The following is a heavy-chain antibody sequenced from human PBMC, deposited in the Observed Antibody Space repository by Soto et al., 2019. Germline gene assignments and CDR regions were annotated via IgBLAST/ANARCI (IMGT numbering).Heavy chain of an antibody. CDR1: GGSISRSSYY. Sequence: SETLSLTCTVSGGSISRSSYYWGWIRQPPGKGLEWIGYIYHSGSTYYNPSLKSRVTISVDRSKNQFSLKLSSVTAADTAVYYCARGMTTVTTLDYWGQGTLVTVSS. CDR2: IYHSGST. J-gene: IGHJ4*02. V-gene: IGHV4-39*07. D-gene: IGHD4-4*01. CDR3: ARGMTTVTTLDY.